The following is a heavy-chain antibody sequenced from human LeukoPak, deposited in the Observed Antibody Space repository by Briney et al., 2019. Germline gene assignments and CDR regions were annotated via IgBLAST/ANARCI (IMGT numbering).Heavy chain of an antibody. CDR3: ATDGPHHDFDS. Sequence: PGGSLRLSCAASGFSFRNYGLHWVRQAPGKGLEWVAFIWSDGSNQSYADSVKGRFTISRDNSKNTLYLQMNGLTAEDTAVYYCATDGPHHDFDSWGQGVLVTVSS. J-gene: IGHJ4*02. V-gene: IGHV3-33*03. CDR2: IWSDGSNQ. CDR1: GFSFRNYG.